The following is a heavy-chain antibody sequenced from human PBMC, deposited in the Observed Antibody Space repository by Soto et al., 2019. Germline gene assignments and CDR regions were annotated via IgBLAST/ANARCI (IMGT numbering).Heavy chain of an antibody. Sequence: SVKVSCKASGGTFSSYAISWVRQAPGQGLEWMGGIIPIFGTANYAQKFQGRVTITADESTSTAYMELSSLRSEDTAVYYCAKHSSGWQIFDYWGQGTLVTVSS. D-gene: IGHD6-19*01. CDR3: AKHSSGWQIFDY. J-gene: IGHJ4*02. CDR1: GGTFSSYA. V-gene: IGHV1-69*13. CDR2: IIPIFGTA.